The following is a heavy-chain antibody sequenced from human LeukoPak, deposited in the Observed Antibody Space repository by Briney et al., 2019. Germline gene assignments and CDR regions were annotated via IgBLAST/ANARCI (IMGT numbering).Heavy chain of an antibody. V-gene: IGHV3-33*01. CDR3: ARDEDHYFDY. J-gene: IGHJ4*02. Sequence: GRSLRLSCAASGFSFRRYGIHWVRQAPGKGLEWVAVIWYDGSNKYYVDSVKGRFTISRDNSKNTLYLQMNSLRAEDTAVYYCARDEDHYFDYWGQGTLVTVSS. CDR1: GFSFRRYG. CDR2: IWYDGSNK.